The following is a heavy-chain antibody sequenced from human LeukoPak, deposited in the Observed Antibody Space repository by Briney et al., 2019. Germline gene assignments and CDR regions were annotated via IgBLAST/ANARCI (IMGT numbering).Heavy chain of an antibody. CDR2: INHSGST. J-gene: IGHJ4*02. Sequence: KPSETLSLTCALYGGSFSGYYWSWIRQPPGKGLEWIGEINHSGSTNYNPSLKSRVTISVDTSKNQFSLKLSSVTAADTAVYYCARSRFGSLDYWGQGTLVTVSS. CDR1: GGSFSGYY. CDR3: ARSRFGSLDY. V-gene: IGHV4-34*01. D-gene: IGHD3-10*01.